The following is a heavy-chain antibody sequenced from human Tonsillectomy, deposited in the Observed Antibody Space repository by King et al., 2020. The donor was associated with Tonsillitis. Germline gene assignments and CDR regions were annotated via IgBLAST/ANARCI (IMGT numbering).Heavy chain of an antibody. CDR2: IYGNDIT. V-gene: IGHV4-59*01. CDR1: GGSINTYY. CDR3: ARDRRRWLQPGGSYYYGRDV. D-gene: IGHD5-24*01. Sequence: QLQESGPGLVKPSETLSLTCNVSGGSINTYYLNWIRQSPGNGLEWIGYIYGNDITSYNPSLKSRVTISSDTSKNQFFLTLTSVSAADTAVYYCARDRRRWLQPGGSYYYGRDVWGQGPAVTVPS. J-gene: IGHJ6*02.